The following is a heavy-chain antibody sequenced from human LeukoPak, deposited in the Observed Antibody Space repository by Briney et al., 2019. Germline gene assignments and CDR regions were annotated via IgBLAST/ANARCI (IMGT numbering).Heavy chain of an antibody. CDR1: GFTFSNAW. CDR3: TTEPSFAAGEFDY. D-gene: IGHD6-13*01. Sequence: GGSLRLSCAASGFTFSNAWMSWVRQAPGKGLEWVGRIKSKTDGGTTDYAAPVQGRFTISRDDSKNTLYLQMNSLKTEDTAVYYCTTEPSFAAGEFDYWGQGTLVTVSS. CDR2: IKSKTDGGTT. V-gene: IGHV3-15*01. J-gene: IGHJ4*02.